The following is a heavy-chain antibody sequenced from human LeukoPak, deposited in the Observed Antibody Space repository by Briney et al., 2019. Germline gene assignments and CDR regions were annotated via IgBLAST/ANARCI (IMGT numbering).Heavy chain of an antibody. CDR3: ARVVLLYGSGTYLDV. CDR1: GDTFSKYA. J-gene: IGHJ4*02. Sequence: GASVTVSCKAPGDTFSKYAISWVRLAPGQGLEWMGGSIPMYGTANSAQKFQGRLTFNTDDSTSITYLELSSLRPEDTALYYCARVVLLYGSGTYLDVWGQGTLVTVSS. D-gene: IGHD3-10*01. V-gene: IGHV1-69*05. CDR2: SIPMYGTA.